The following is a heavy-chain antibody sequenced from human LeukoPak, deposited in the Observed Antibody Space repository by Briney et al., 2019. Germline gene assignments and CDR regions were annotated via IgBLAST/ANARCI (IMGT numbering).Heavy chain of an antibody. J-gene: IGHJ1*01. Sequence: ASVKVSCKASGYTFTSYDINWVRQATGQGLEWMGGIIPIFGTANYAQKFQGRVTITADESTSTAYMELSSLRSEDTAVYYCAAMTTVTTEYFQHWGQGTLVTVSS. CDR2: IIPIFGTA. CDR3: AAMTTVTTEYFQH. V-gene: IGHV1-69*13. D-gene: IGHD4-17*01. CDR1: GYTFTSYD.